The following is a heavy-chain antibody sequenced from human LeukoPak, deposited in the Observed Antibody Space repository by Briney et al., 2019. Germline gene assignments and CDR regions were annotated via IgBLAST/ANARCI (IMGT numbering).Heavy chain of an antibody. Sequence: ASVKVSCKASGYTFTSYYMHWVRQAPGQGLEWMGIINPSGGSTSYAQKFQGRVTMTRDTSTSTAYMELRSLRSDDTAVYYCARDRRGRYCSSISCYLGCFDPWGQGTLVTVSS. CDR1: GYTFTSYY. CDR3: ARDRRGRYCSSISCYLGCFDP. CDR2: INPSGGST. D-gene: IGHD2-2*01. V-gene: IGHV1-46*01. J-gene: IGHJ5*02.